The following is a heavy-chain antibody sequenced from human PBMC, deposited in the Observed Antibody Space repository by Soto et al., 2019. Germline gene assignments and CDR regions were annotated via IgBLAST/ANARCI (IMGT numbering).Heavy chain of an antibody. CDR3: ARVPPQQLVRHNWFDP. Sequence: QVQLVQSGAEVKKPGASVKVSCKASGYTFTSYAMHWVRQAPGQRLEWMGWINAGNGNTKYSQKFQGRVTITRDTSASTAYMELSGLRSEDTAVYYCARVPPQQLVRHNWFDPWGQGTLVTVSS. CDR1: GYTFTSYA. J-gene: IGHJ5*02. V-gene: IGHV1-3*01. D-gene: IGHD6-13*01. CDR2: INAGNGNT.